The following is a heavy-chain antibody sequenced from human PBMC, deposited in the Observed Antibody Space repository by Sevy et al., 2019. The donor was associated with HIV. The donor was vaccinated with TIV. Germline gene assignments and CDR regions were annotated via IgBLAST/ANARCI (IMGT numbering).Heavy chain of an antibody. J-gene: IGHJ6*02. V-gene: IGHV1-18*04. CDR2: ISVFNGNT. CDR1: GYNFRNYG. D-gene: IGHD3-3*01. CDR3: ARNGFWTVGAGNGLDV. Sequence: ASVKVSCRASGYNFRNYGISWVRQAPGQGLEWMGWISVFNGNTNYGERFKGRVTMARDISTRTTYLELRSLRSDDTAVYYGARNGFWTVGAGNGLDVWGQGTTVTVSS.